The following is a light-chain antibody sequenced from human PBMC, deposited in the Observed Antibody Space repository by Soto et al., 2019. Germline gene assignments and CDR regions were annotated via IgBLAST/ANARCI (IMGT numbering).Light chain of an antibody. CDR2: AAS. Sequence: IQMTQSPSSLSASVGDRVTITCRASQGITNYLVWFQQKPGKAPKSLIYAASRLQSGVPWRFSVSGSWRDFTLTISGLQTEDCAPDYGQHYDGYPRKFGQGTEVEF. J-gene: IGKJ1*01. CDR1: QGITNY. V-gene: IGKV1-16*01. CDR3: QHYDGYPRK.